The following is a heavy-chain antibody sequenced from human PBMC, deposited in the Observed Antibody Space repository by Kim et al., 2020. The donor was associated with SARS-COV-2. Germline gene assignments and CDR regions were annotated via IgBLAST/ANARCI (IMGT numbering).Heavy chain of an antibody. V-gene: IGHV4-34*01. D-gene: IGHD5-12*01. J-gene: IGHJ4*02. CDR2: INHSGST. Sequence: SETLSLTCAVYGGSFSGYYWSWIRQPPGKGLEWIGEINHSGSTNYNPSLKSRVTISVDTSKNQLSLKLSSVTAADTAVYYCARVSVATSPYYFDYWGQGTLVTVSS. CDR3: ARVSVATSPYYFDY. CDR1: GGSFSGYY.